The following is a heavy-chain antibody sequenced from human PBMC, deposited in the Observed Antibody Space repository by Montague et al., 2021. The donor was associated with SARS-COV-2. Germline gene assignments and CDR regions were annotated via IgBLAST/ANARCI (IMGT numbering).Heavy chain of an antibody. Sequence: SETLSLTCTVYNGSINSYYWGWVRQHPGKRLEWIGYIYYRGSTNYNPSLESRVTMSIDTSKNQFSLKLRSVTAADTAVYFCAREGLHNWFDPWGQGTLVIVSS. V-gene: IGHV4-59*01. CDR2: IYYRGST. CDR1: NGSINSYY. CDR3: AREGLHNWFDP. J-gene: IGHJ5*02.